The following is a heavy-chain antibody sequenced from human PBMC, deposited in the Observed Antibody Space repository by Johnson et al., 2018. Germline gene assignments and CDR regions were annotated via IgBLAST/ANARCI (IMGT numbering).Heavy chain of an antibody. CDR1: GFTFSSYA. V-gene: IGHV3-23*04. Sequence: VQLVESGGGLVQPGGSLRLSCAASGFTFSSYAMSWVRQAPGKGLEWVSAISGSGGSTYYADSVKGRFTISRDNAKNTVYRQMNSLRAEDTAVYSWAREANYGDYYYVGMDVWGQGTTVTVSS. CDR3: AREANYGDYYYVGMDV. D-gene: IGHD1-7*01. CDR2: ISGSGGST. J-gene: IGHJ6*02.